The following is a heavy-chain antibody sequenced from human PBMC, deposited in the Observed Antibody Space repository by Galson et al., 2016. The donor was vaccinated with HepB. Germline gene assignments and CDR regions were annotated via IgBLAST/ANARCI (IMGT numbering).Heavy chain of an antibody. CDR2: ISRSGGRT. V-gene: IGHV3-64D*06. CDR1: GFSFSSYA. CDR3: VKLIHSSGDPEWFSYYYKDV. D-gene: IGHD3-3*01. Sequence: SLRLSCAGSGFSFSSYAMDWVRQAPGKGLEHLSAISRSGGRTYYADSVKGRFTISRDNSKNTLYLQMSSLRPEDTAIYYCVKLIHSSGDPEWFSYYYKDVWGKGTTVIVSS. J-gene: IGHJ6*03.